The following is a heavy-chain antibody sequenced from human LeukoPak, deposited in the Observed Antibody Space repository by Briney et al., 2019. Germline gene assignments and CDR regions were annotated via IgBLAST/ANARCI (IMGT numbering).Heavy chain of an antibody. D-gene: IGHD4-23*01. CDR2: IYSGGST. V-gene: IGHV3-66*01. CDR3: ARGYGGNPFGY. Sequence: GGSLRLSCAASGFSFDAYTMHWVRQAPGKGLEWVSVIYSGGSTYYADSVKGRFTISRDNSKNTLYLQMNSLRAEDTAVYYCARGYGGNPFGYWGQGTLVTVSS. CDR1: GFSFDAYT. J-gene: IGHJ4*02.